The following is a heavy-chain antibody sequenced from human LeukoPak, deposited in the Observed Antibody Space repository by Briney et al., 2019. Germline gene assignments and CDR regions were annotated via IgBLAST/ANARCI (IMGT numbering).Heavy chain of an antibody. D-gene: IGHD6-19*01. Sequence: GGSLRLSCAASGFTFSSYWMSWVRQAPGRGLEWVANIKQDGSEKYYADSVKGRFTISRDNAKNSLYLQMNSLRAEDTAVYYCARDRSSGWYNVYAFDIWGQGTMVTVSS. CDR3: ARDRSSGWYNVYAFDI. CDR2: IKQDGSEK. J-gene: IGHJ3*02. CDR1: GFTFSSYW. V-gene: IGHV3-7*01.